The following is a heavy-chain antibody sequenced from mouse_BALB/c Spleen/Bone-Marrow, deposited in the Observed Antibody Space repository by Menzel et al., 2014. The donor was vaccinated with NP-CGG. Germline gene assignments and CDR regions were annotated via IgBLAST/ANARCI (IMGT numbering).Heavy chain of an antibody. CDR1: GFTFSSYG. V-gene: IGHV5-6*02. CDR3: ARHRDAMDY. D-gene: IGHD2-14*01. J-gene: IGHJ4*01. CDR2: ISSGGSYT. Sequence: DVMLVESGGDLVKPGGSLKLSCAASGFTFSSYGMSWVRQTPDKGLEWVATISSGGSYTYYPDSVKGRFTISRDNAKNTLYLQMSSLKSEDTAMYYCARHRDAMDYWGQGTSVTVSS.